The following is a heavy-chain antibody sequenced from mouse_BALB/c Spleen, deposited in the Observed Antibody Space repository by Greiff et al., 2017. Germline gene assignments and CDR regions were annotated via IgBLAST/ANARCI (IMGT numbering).Heavy chain of an antibody. V-gene: IGHV5-17*02. Sequence: EVKLVESGGGLVQPGGSRKLSCAASGFTFSSFGMHWVRQAPEKGLEWVAYISSGSSTIYYADTVKGRFTISRDNPKNTLFLQMTSLRSEVTAMYYCARSDYYGSHYFDYWGQGTTLTVSS. J-gene: IGHJ2*01. CDR1: GFTFSSFG. CDR2: ISSGSSTI. CDR3: ARSDYYGSHYFDY. D-gene: IGHD1-1*01.